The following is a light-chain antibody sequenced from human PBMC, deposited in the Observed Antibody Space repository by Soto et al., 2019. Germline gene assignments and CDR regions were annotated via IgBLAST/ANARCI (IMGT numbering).Light chain of an antibody. CDR2: GAS. Sequence: EIVLTQSPGTLSLSPGERATRSCRASQSVSSSFLAWYQQKPGQAPRLLIYGASSRATGIPDRFSGSGSGTDFTLTISRLVPEDFAVYYCQQYDNSPLTFGGGTKVEIK. J-gene: IGKJ4*01. CDR1: QSVSSSF. CDR3: QQYDNSPLT. V-gene: IGKV3-20*01.